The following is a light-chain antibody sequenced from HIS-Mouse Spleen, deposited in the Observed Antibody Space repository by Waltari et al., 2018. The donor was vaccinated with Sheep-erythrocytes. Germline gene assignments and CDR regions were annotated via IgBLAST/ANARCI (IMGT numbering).Light chain of an antibody. CDR3: CSYAGSYTVV. CDR2: DVS. Sequence: QSALTQPASVSGSPGPSVTISCTGTRSYVGGYNFVSWYQQHPGKAPKLMIYDVSKRPSGVPVRFSGSKSGNTASLTISGLQAEDEADYYCCSYAGSYTVVFGGGTKLTVL. J-gene: IGLJ2*01. CDR1: RSYVGGYNF. V-gene: IGLV2-11*01.